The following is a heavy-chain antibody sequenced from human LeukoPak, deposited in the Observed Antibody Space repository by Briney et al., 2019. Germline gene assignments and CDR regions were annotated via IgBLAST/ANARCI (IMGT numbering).Heavy chain of an antibody. D-gene: IGHD3-10*01. Sequence: GSLRLSCAASGFTFGSYWMSWVRQAPGKGLEWVANIKQDGSEKYYVDSVKGRFTISRDNAKNSLYLQMNSLRAEDTAVYYCARALHGSGSHYYYGMDVWGQGTTVTVSS. V-gene: IGHV3-7*01. CDR2: IKQDGSEK. CDR1: GFTFGSYW. J-gene: IGHJ6*02. CDR3: ARALHGSGSHYYYGMDV.